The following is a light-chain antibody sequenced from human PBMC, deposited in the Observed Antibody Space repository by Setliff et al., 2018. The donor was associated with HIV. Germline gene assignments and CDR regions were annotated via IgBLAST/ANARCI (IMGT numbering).Light chain of an antibody. CDR1: NIGRKS. Sequence: SYELTQPPSVSVAPGKTARITCGGNNIGRKSVHWYQQKPGQAPVLVIYYDSDRPSGIPERFSGSNSGNTATLTISRVEAGDEADYYCQVWDSSSDHSCVFGTGTKV. V-gene: IGLV3-21*04. CDR2: YDS. J-gene: IGLJ1*01. CDR3: QVWDSSSDHSCV.